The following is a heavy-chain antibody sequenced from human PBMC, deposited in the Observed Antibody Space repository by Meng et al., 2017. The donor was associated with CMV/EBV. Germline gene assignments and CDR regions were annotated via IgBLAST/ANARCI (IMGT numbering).Heavy chain of an antibody. Sequence: QGPLKQWGAGLLKPSEPLSLTCAVYGGSFSGYYWSWIRQPPGKGLEWIGEINHSGSTNYNPSLKSRVTISVDTSKNQFSPKLSSVTAADTAVYYCARGGIAAAGPFDYWGQGTLVTVSS. V-gene: IGHV4-34*01. D-gene: IGHD6-13*01. CDR2: INHSGST. CDR1: GGSFSGYY. CDR3: ARGGIAAAGPFDY. J-gene: IGHJ4*02.